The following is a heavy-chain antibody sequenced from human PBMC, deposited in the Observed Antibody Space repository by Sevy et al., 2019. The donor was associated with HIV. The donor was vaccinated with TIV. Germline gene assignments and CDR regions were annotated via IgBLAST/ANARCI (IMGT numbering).Heavy chain of an antibody. D-gene: IGHD3-3*01. CDR3: ASAYYDFWTNSYYGMDV. CDR1: GFTFSSYA. J-gene: IGHJ6*02. V-gene: IGHV3-30-3*01. CDR2: ISYDGSNK. Sequence: GGSLRLSCAASGFTFSSYAMHWVRQAPGKGLEWVAVISYDGSNKYYADSVKGRFTISRDNSKNTLYLQMNSRRAEDTAEYYCASAYYDFWTNSYYGMDVWGQGTTVTVSS.